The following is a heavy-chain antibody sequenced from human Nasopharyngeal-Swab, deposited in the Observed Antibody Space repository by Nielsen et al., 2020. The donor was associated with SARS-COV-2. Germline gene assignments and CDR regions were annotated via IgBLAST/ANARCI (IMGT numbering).Heavy chain of an antibody. Sequence: SETLSLTCTVSGYSISSGYYWGWIRQPPGKGLEWNGSIYHGGSTYYNPSLKSRVTISVDTSKNQFSLKLSSVTAADTAVYYCARGGYSSGWVVYWGQGTLVTVSS. J-gene: IGHJ4*02. CDR1: GYSISSGYY. V-gene: IGHV4-38-2*02. CDR3: ARGGYSSGWVVY. CDR2: IYHGGST. D-gene: IGHD6-19*01.